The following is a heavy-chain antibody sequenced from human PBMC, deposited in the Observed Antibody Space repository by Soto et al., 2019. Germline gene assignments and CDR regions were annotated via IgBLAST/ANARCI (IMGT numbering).Heavy chain of an antibody. V-gene: IGHV4-39*01. CDR1: GGSMISYY. CDR2: IYYSGST. J-gene: IGHJ4*02. D-gene: IGHD3-9*01. Sequence: PSETLSLTCTVSGGSMISYYWSWIRQPPGKGLEWIGSIYYSGSTYYNPSLKSRVTISVDTSKNQFSLKLSSVTAADTAVYYCARHVRDYDILTGYYTEYYFDYWGQGTLVTVSS. CDR3: ARHVRDYDILTGYYTEYYFDY.